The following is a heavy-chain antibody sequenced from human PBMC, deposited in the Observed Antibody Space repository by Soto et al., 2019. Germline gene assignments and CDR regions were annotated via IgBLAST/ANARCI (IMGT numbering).Heavy chain of an antibody. V-gene: IGHV3-23*01. CDR1: GFTFSSSA. D-gene: IGHD6-13*01. J-gene: IGHJ4*02. CDR3: ARHQDSSTWYIYPIDY. CDR2: ISGSGGGT. Sequence: LRLSCAASGFTFSSSAMSWVRQAPGKGLEWVLGISGSGGGTFYADSVKGRFTISRDNSKNTLFLQMNSLRAEDTAIYYCARHQDSSTWYIYPIDYWGQGTLVTVSS.